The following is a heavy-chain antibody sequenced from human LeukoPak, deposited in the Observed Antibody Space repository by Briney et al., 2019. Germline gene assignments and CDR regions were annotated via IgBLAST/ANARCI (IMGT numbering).Heavy chain of an antibody. J-gene: IGHJ4*02. Sequence: SETLSLTCTVSGGSISSYYWSWIRQPPGKGLEWIGYIYYSGSTNYNPSLKSRVTIPVDTSKNQFSLKLSSVTAADTAVYYCAREFYDGEIYFDYWGQGTLVTVSS. CDR1: GGSISSYY. CDR3: AREFYDGEIYFDY. CDR2: IYYSGST. D-gene: IGHD5/OR15-5a*01. V-gene: IGHV4-59*01.